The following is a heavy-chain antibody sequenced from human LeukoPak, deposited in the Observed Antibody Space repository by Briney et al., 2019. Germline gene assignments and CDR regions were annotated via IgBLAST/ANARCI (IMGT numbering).Heavy chain of an antibody. J-gene: IGHJ4*02. Sequence: SETLSLTCSVSGGSVSSNYWAWLRQPPRKGPEWIGYIYHSGYAKYNPSFKSRVTMSVDTSKSQFSLQLTSVTAADTAVYYCARRTPYDRTWAYWGQGTLVAVSS. CDR1: GGSVSSNY. D-gene: IGHD3-22*01. CDR3: ARRTPYDRTWAY. V-gene: IGHV4-59*02. CDR2: IYHSGYA.